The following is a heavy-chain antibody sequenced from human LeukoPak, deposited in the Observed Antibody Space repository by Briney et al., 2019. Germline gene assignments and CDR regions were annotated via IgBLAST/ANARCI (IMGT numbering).Heavy chain of an antibody. CDR1: GFTVSSNY. D-gene: IGHD6-25*01. CDR2: IYSGGSI. J-gene: IGHJ4*02. V-gene: IGHV3-66*01. CDR3: ARSIVAAGYFDY. Sequence: GGSLRLSCAASGFTVSSNYMSWVRQAPGKGLEWVSVIYSGGSIYYGDSVKGRFTISRDNSKNTLYLQMNSLRAEDTAVYYCARSIVAAGYFDYWGQGTLVTVSS.